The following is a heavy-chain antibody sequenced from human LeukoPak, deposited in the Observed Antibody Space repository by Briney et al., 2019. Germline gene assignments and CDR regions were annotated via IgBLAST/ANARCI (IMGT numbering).Heavy chain of an antibody. Sequence: GGSLRLSWQASGFTFSSYWMHWVRQAPGKVLVWVSRINSDGSTTSYADSVKGRFTISRDNAKNTLYLQMNSLRAEDTAVYYCALCDRGSYWYFDLWGRGTLVTVSS. J-gene: IGHJ2*01. CDR1: GFTFSSYW. V-gene: IGHV3-74*01. CDR2: INSDGSTT. D-gene: IGHD3-16*01. CDR3: ALCDRGSYWYFDL.